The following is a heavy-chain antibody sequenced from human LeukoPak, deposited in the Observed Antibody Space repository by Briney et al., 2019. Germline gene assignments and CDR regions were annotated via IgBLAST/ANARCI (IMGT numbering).Heavy chain of an antibody. J-gene: IGHJ6*03. V-gene: IGHV1-69*05. CDR1: GGTFTSYA. CDR2: ILPIFGPA. D-gene: IGHD5-12*01. CDR3: ARGMVATGIYYYYYMDV. Sequence: SVKVSCKASGGTFTSYAISWVRQAPGPGLELMGGILPIFGPANYAQKFQGRVTITTDESTSTAYMELSSLRSEDTAVYYCARGMVATGIYYYYYMDVWGKGTTVTVSS.